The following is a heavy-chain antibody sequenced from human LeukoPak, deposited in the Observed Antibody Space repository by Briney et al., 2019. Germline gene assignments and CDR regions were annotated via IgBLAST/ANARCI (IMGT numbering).Heavy chain of an antibody. J-gene: IGHJ4*02. V-gene: IGHV4-4*07. CDR1: GGSISSYY. D-gene: IGHD3-3*01. CDR2: IYTSGST. Sequence: SETLSLTRTVSGGSISSYYWSWIRQPAGKGLEWIGRIYTSGSTNYNPSLKSRVTMSVDTSKNQFSLKLSSVTAADTAVYYCARGSPYYDFWSGYYTYYFDYWGQGTLVTVSS. CDR3: ARGSPYYDFWSGYYTYYFDY.